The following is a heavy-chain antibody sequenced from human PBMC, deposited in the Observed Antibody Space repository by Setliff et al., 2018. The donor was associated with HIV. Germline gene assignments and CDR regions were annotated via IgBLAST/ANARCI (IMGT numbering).Heavy chain of an antibody. J-gene: IGHJ1*01. V-gene: IGHV1-69*10. D-gene: IGHD3-22*01. CDR2: IIPILGIA. CDR3: AAYYYDSSGYPGYFQH. CDR1: GYTFTTYG. Sequence: SVKVSCKPSGYTFTTYGLSWVRQAPGQGLEWMGGIIPILGIANYAQKFQGRVTITADESTSTAYMELSSLRSEDTAVYYCAAYYYDSSGYPGYFQHWGQGTLVTAPQ.